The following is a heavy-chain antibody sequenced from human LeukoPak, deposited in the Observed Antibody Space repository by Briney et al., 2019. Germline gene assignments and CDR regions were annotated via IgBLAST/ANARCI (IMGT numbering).Heavy chain of an antibody. D-gene: IGHD5-12*01. CDR3: ARLVEWLRLLDY. V-gene: IGHV5-51*01. J-gene: IGHJ4*02. Sequence: GASLQISCKGSGYIFTSYWIGWVRPLPGKGLEWMGISYPGESDTRYSPSFQGQVTISADKSISTAYLQWSSLKASDTAMYYCARLVEWLRLLDYWGQGTLVTVSS. CDR1: GYIFTSYW. CDR2: SYPGESDT.